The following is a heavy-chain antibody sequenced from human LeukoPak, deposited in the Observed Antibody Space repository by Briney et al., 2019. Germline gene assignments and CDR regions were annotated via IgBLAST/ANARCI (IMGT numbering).Heavy chain of an antibody. CDR2: IYYSGTT. Sequence: PSETLSLTCTVSGGSISSSSYCWGWIRQPPGRGLEWIGSIYYSGTTYYNPSLKSRLTISVDTSKNQFSLKLSSVTAADTAVYYCARGLRGPAGIMVRGSSGGDYWGKGTLVTVSS. CDR3: ARGLRGPAGIMVRGSSGGDY. D-gene: IGHD3-10*01. CDR1: GGSISSSSYC. V-gene: IGHV4-39*01. J-gene: IGHJ4*02.